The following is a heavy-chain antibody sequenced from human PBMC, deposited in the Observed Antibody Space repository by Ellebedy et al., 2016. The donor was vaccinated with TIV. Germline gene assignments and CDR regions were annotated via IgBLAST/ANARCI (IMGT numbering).Heavy chain of an antibody. D-gene: IGHD2-15*01. CDR1: GYTLTELS. Sequence: AASVKVSCKVSGYTLTELSMHWVRQAPGKGLEWMGGFDPEDGETIYAQKFQGRVTMTEDTSTDTAYMELRSLTSDDTAVYYCARDEGYCSGGTCYRWLHPWGQGTLVTVSS. V-gene: IGHV1-24*01. CDR2: FDPEDGET. CDR3: ARDEGYCSGGTCYRWLHP. J-gene: IGHJ5*02.